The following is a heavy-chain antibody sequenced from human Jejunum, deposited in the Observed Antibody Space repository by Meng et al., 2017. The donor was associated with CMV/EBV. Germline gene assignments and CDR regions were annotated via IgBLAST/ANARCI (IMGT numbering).Heavy chain of an antibody. J-gene: IGHJ4*02. V-gene: IGHV1-18*03. CDR3: ARSGINDYGFFDS. CDR2: ISGYNGNT. Sequence: KVSGAKFRSYGINWVRQAPGQGPEWLGWISGYNGNTKYAERFQGRVTMTQDTSTNTAYMELTSLRSDDMAVYYCARSGINDYGFFDSWGQGSLVTVSS. D-gene: IGHD5-12*01. CDR1: GAKFRSYG.